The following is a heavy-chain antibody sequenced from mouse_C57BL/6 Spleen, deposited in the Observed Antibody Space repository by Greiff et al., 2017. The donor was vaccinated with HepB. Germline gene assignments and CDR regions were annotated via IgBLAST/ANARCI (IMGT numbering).Heavy chain of an antibody. Sequence: SGPELVKPGASVKIPCKASGYTFTDYNMDWVKQSHGKSLEWIGDINPNNGGTIYNQKFKGKATLTVDKSSSTAYMELRSLTSEDTAVYYCARPGLLRDYYAMDYWGQGTSVTVSS. CDR1: GYTFTDYN. V-gene: IGHV1-18*01. J-gene: IGHJ4*01. CDR2: INPNNGGT. CDR3: ARPGLLRDYYAMDY. D-gene: IGHD2-10*01.